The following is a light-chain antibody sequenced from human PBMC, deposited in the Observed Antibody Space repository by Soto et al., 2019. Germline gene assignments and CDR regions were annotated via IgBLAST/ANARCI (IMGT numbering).Light chain of an antibody. V-gene: IGLV2-14*01. CDR3: SSYTITAALV. CDR1: SSDVGGYNF. Sequence: QSVLTQPASVSGSPGQSITISCTGTSSDVGGYNFVSWYQQHPGKAPKLMISEVSTRPSGVSNRFSGSRSGNTASLTISGLQSAGEADYYCSSYTITAALVFGSGTKVTVL. CDR2: EVS. J-gene: IGLJ1*01.